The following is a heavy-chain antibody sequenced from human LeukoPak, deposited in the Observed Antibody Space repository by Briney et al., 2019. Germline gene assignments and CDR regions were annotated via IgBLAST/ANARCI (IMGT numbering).Heavy chain of an antibody. Sequence: ASVKGSCKASGYTFTSYGISWVRQAPGQGLEWMGWISAYNGNTNYAQKFQGRVTMTTDTSTSTAYMELRSLRSDDTAVYYCAREWTGYYVFDYWGQGTLVTVSP. J-gene: IGHJ4*02. V-gene: IGHV1-18*04. CDR3: AREWTGYYVFDY. CDR2: ISAYNGNT. D-gene: IGHD3/OR15-3a*01. CDR1: GYTFTSYG.